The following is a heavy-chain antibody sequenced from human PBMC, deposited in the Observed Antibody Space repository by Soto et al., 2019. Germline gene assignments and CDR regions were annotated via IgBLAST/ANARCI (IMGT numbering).Heavy chain of an antibody. J-gene: IGHJ4*02. Sequence: SETLSLTCAVYGGSFSGYYWSWIRQPPGKGLEWIGEINHSGSTNYNPSLKSRVTISVDTSKNQFSLKLSSVTAADTAVYYCARGVGMATITFGYWGQGTMVTVYS. CDR3: ARGVGMATITFGY. D-gene: IGHD5-12*01. V-gene: IGHV4-34*01. CDR2: INHSGST. CDR1: GGSFSGYY.